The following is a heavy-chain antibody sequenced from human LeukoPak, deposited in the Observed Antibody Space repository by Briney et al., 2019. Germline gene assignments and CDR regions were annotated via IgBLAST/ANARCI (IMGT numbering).Heavy chain of an antibody. J-gene: IGHJ4*02. CDR3: ARHHLAAAGRYFDY. V-gene: IGHV4-39*01. D-gene: IGHD6-13*01. Sequence: SETLSLTCTVSGGSISNSSYYWGWLRQPPGKGLEWIGSIYYSGSTYYNPSLKSRVTISVDTSKNQFSLKLSSVTAANTAVYYCARHHLAAAGRYFDYWGQGTLVTVSS. CDR1: GGSISNSSYY. CDR2: IYYSGST.